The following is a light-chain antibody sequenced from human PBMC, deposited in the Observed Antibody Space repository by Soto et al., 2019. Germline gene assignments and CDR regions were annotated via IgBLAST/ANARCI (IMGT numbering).Light chain of an antibody. CDR2: EVS. CDR3: NAQADNGKHV. J-gene: IGLJ1*01. V-gene: IGLV2-8*01. Sequence: QSALTQPLSASGSPGQSVTISCTGNSNDVGHSSFISWYQQHPGKGPKLIIYEVSKRPSGVPDRFSGSKSGDTDSLSVSGRQDEDEADYFCNAQADNGKHVFGTGTKLTVL. CDR1: SNDVGHSSF.